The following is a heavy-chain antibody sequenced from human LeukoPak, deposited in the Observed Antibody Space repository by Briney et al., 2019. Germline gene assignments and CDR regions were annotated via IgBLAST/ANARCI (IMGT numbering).Heavy chain of an antibody. D-gene: IGHD4-17*01. J-gene: IGHJ4*02. Sequence: GASVKVSCKASGYTFTSYGISWVRQAPGQGLEWMGWISAYNGNTNYAQKLQGRVTMTTDTSTSTAYMEPRSLRSDDTAVYYCARTPDYGDSTCFDYWGQGTLVTVSS. CDR3: ARTPDYGDSTCFDY. V-gene: IGHV1-18*01. CDR2: ISAYNGNT. CDR1: GYTFTSYG.